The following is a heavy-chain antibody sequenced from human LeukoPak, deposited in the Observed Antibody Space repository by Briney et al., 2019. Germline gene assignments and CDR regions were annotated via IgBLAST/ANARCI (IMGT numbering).Heavy chain of an antibody. J-gene: IGHJ4*02. V-gene: IGHV4-61*02. CDR1: GGSISRSSYY. CDR3: ARDYCSSTSCYIFR. D-gene: IGHD2-2*02. Sequence: SETLSLTCSVSGGSISRSSYYRSWIRQPAGKGLEWIGRIYTSGSTNYNPSLKSRATMSVDTSKNQFSLKLSSVTAADTAVYYCARDYCSSTSCYIFRWGQGTLVTVSS. CDR2: IYTSGST.